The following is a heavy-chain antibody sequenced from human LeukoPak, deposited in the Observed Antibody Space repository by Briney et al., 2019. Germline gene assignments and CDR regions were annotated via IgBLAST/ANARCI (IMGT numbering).Heavy chain of an antibody. V-gene: IGHV4-30-4*01. CDR2: IYYSGST. CDR1: GGSISSGDYY. J-gene: IGHJ6*02. CDR3: AREARPLTGYYEFGMDV. Sequence: PSQTLSLTCTVSGGSISSGDYYWSWIRQPPGKGLEWIGYIYYSGSTYYNPSLKSRVTISVDTSRNQFSLKLSSVTAADTAVYYCAREARPLTGYYEFGMDVWGQGTTATVSS. D-gene: IGHD3-9*01.